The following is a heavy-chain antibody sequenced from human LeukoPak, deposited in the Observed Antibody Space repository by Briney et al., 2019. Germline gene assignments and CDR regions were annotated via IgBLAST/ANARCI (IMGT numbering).Heavy chain of an antibody. D-gene: IGHD3-9*01. V-gene: IGHV4-39*07. CDR1: SGSVSNSHYY. CDR3: ARDLSFDWFPYYFDY. CDR2: IFYSGNT. Sequence: SETLSLSCTVSSGSVSNSHYYWAWVRQPPGKGLEWLGSIFYSGNTHCNPSLKSPVTISIDTSKNQFSLKVSSVTAADTAIYYCARDLSFDWFPYYFDYWGQGILVTVSS. J-gene: IGHJ4*02.